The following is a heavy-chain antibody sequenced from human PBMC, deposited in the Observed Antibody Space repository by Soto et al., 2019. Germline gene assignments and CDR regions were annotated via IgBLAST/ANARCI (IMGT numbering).Heavy chain of an antibody. CDR1: GFTFSGSA. Sequence: GESLKISCAASGFTFSGSAIHWVRQASGKGLEWVGRMRSKGNNYATSYAASVKGRFTISRDDSKNTAYLHMNSLKTEDTAVYYCTSGLYYNDSRGYSYWGQGTLVTVSS. CDR2: MRSKGNNYAT. J-gene: IGHJ4*02. D-gene: IGHD3-22*01. V-gene: IGHV3-73*01. CDR3: TSGLYYNDSRGYSY.